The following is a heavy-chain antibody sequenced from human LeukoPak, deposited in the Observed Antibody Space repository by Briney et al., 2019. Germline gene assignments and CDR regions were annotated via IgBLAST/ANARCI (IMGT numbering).Heavy chain of an antibody. CDR1: GFTFSSFA. CDR3: ANGYCTNGVCYPYYYYYMDV. Sequence: GGSLRLSCAASGFTFSSFAMSWVRQAPGKGLEWVSDIRDIGISTNYADSVKGRFTISRDNSKNTLYLQMNSLRAEDTAVYYCANGYCTNGVCYPYYYYYMDVWGKGTTVTVSS. J-gene: IGHJ6*03. V-gene: IGHV3-23*01. D-gene: IGHD2-8*01. CDR2: IRDIGIST.